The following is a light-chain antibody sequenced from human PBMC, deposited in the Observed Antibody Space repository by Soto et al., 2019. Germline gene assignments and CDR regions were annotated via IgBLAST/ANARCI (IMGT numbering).Light chain of an antibody. CDR1: SSNIGNNY. Sequence: QSVLTQPPSVSAAPRQKVTISCSGSSSNIGNNYVSWYQQLPGTAPKLLIYENNKRPSGIPDRFSGSKSGTSATLGITGLQTGDEADYYCGTWDSSLSVVFGGGTKVTVL. CDR2: ENN. V-gene: IGLV1-51*02. J-gene: IGLJ2*01. CDR3: GTWDSSLSVV.